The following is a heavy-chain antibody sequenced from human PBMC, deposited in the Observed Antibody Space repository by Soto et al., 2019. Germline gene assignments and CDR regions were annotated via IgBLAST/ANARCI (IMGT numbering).Heavy chain of an antibody. D-gene: IGHD3-3*01. CDR1: DKTLSEVS. J-gene: IGHJ4*02. V-gene: IGHV1-24*01. CDR2: FEPEDGEI. CDR3: ATQALMSSHPGVGATYFDH. Sequence: VKVSCKVYDKTLSEVSIHWMRQAPGMGLQWMGGFEPEDGEIVHARMFQGRVTMTEEASTDTVYMELNSLKSEDTAVYYCATQALMSSHPGVGATYFDHWGQGTLVTVSS.